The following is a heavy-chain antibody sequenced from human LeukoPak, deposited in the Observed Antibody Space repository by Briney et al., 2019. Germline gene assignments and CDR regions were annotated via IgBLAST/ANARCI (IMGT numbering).Heavy chain of an antibody. J-gene: IGHJ6*02. CDR1: AFSFSSYG. CDR3: AKDHWERRVLGYYGMDV. Sequence: GGSLRLSCAASAFSFSSYGMHWVRQAPGRGLEWVAVISYDGSKKHYADSVRGRFTFSRDNSKNALYLQMNSLRAEDTAVYFCAKDHWERRVLGYYGMDVWGQGTTVSVSS. CDR2: ISYDGSKK. V-gene: IGHV3-30*18. D-gene: IGHD3-16*01.